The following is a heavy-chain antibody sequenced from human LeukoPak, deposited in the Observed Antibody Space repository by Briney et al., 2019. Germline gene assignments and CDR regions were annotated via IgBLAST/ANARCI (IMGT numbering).Heavy chain of an antibody. CDR2: IKQDGSEK. CDR3: ARDGWELAFDP. V-gene: IGHV3-7*01. J-gene: IGHJ5*02. Sequence: GGSLRLSCAASEFTFSSYWMSWVRQAPGKGLEWVANIKQDGSEKYYVDSVKGRFTISRDNAKNSLYLQMNSLRAEDTAVYYCARDGWELAFDPWGQGTLVTVSS. D-gene: IGHD1-26*01. CDR1: EFTFSSYW.